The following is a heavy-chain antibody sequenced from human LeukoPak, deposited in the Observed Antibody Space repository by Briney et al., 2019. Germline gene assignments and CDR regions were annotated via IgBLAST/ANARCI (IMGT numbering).Heavy chain of an antibody. Sequence: GGSLRLSCAVSGFTFSNYWMHWVRQAPGKGPVWVSRIKSDGSSTRFADSVQGRFTISRDNGKNTLYLQMNSLRAEDTAVYYCARGGETSNWYPGYFDYRGQGALVTVSS. J-gene: IGHJ4*02. CDR3: ARGGETSNWYPGYFDY. CDR1: GFTFSNYW. CDR2: IKSDGSST. D-gene: IGHD6-13*01. V-gene: IGHV3-74*01.